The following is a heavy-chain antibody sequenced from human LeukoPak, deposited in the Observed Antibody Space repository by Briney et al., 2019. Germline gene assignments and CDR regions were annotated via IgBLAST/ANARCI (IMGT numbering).Heavy chain of an antibody. Sequence: PGRSLRLSCAASAFTFSSYPMHWVRQAPGRGLEWVAVISYDGDNKYYADSVKGRFTISRDNAKNSQYLQMNSLRAEDTAVYYCAGAQGGSYYNWGQGTLVTVST. D-gene: IGHD3-10*01. J-gene: IGHJ1*01. CDR3: AGAQGGSYYN. CDR2: ISYDGDNK. CDR1: AFTFSSYP. V-gene: IGHV3-30-3*01.